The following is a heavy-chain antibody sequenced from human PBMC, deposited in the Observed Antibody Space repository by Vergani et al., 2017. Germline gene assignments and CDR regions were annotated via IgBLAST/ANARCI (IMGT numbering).Heavy chain of an antibody. CDR1: GFSVSDNY. CDR3: SYGMDV. J-gene: IGHJ6*02. Sequence: VQLVESGGGVVQPGGSLRLSCAASGFSVSDNYMSWVRQAPGKGLEWVSILYVVGTSDYADYVKGRFTVSRDISKNTLHLQLNSLRVEDTAVYFCSYGMDVWGQGTTVTVSS. V-gene: IGHV3-66*01. CDR2: LYVVGTS.